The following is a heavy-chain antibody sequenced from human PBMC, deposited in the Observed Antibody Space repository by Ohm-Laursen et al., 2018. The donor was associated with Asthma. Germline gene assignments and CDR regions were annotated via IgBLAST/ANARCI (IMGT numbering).Heavy chain of an antibody. Sequence: SLRLSCAASGFTFSSYAMSWVRQAPGKGLEWVSAISGSGGSTYYADSVKGRFTISRDNSKNTPYLQMNSLRAEDTAVYYCAKENYYTVTTSVPLGYWGQGTLVTVSS. CDR3: AKENYYTVTTSVPLGY. D-gene: IGHD4-17*01. CDR1: GFTFSSYA. CDR2: ISGSGGST. V-gene: IGHV3-23*01. J-gene: IGHJ4*02.